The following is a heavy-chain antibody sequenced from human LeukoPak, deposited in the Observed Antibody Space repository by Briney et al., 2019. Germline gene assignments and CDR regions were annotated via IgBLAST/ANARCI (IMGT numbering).Heavy chain of an antibody. D-gene: IGHD3-22*01. CDR2: ISGSGGST. V-gene: IGHV3-23*01. J-gene: IGHJ5*02. Sequence: GGTLRLSCAASGFTFKKYDVTWVRQAPGKGLEWVSAISGSGGSTYYADSVKGRFTISRDNSKNTLYLQMNSLRAEDTAVYYCAKSRRSKIVVVIFWFDPWGQGTLVTVSS. CDR1: GFTFKKYD. CDR3: AKSRRSKIVVVIFWFDP.